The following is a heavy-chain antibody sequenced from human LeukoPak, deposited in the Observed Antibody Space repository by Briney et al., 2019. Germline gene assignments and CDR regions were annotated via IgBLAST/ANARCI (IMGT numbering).Heavy chain of an antibody. CDR3: AKATAPHLGYAFDI. Sequence: PGGSLRLSCAASGFTFSSYVMTWVRQPPGKGLEWVSSLSGGGGVTYYADSVKGRFTISRDNSKNTLYLQMSTLRAEDTAVYYCAKATAPHLGYAFDIWGQGTMVIVFS. J-gene: IGHJ3*02. CDR1: GFTFSSYV. V-gene: IGHV3-23*01. D-gene: IGHD7-27*01. CDR2: LSGGGGVT.